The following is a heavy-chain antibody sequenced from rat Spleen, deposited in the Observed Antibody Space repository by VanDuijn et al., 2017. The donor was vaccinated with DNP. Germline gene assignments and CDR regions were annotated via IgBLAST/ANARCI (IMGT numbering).Heavy chain of an antibody. Sequence: QVQLKESGPGLVQPSQTLSLTCTVSGFSLTSYNVHWVRQPTGKGLEWMGIIWTGGSTDYNSALKSRLSISRDTSKSQVFLKMNSLQTEDIATYYCARSSGPGYFDFWGPGTMVTVSS. CDR1: GFSLTSYN. V-gene: IGHV2-30*01. J-gene: IGHJ1*01. CDR3: ARSSGPGYFDF. D-gene: IGHD1-1*01. CDR2: IWTGGST.